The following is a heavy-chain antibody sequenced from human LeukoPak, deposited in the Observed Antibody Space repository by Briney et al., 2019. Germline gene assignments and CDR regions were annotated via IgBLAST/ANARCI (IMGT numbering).Heavy chain of an antibody. Sequence: RPSETLSLTCTVSGGSISSSSYYWGWIRQPPGMGLEWIGSIYYSGSTYYNPSLKSRVTISVDTSKNQFSLKLSSVTAADTAVYYCARLNRYWGQGTLVTVSS. J-gene: IGHJ4*02. CDR1: GGSISSSSYY. CDR2: IYYSGST. V-gene: IGHV4-39*01. CDR3: ARLNRY.